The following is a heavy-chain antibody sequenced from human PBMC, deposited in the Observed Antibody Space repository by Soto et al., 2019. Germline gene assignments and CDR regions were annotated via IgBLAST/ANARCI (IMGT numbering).Heavy chain of an antibody. D-gene: IGHD2-21*01. CDR3: ARAFASNKYYFDS. V-gene: IGHV1-69*13. J-gene: IGHJ4*02. CDR2: IIPIFGSA. CDR1: GGTFNSYI. Sequence: SVKVSCKTSGGTFNSYIITWVRQAPGQGLEWMGGIIPIFGSADYAQKLQGRVTITADESTSTAYMELSSLRSEDTAVYYCARAFASNKYYFDSWGQGTLVTVS.